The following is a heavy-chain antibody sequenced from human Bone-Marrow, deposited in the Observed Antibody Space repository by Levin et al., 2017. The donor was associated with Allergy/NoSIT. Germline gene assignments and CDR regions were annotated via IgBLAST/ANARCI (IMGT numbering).Heavy chain of an antibody. Sequence: LSLTCAASGFTFDDYAMHWVRQAPGKGLEWVSGISWNSGRIGYADSVKGRFSISRDNAKNSLYLQMNSLRAEDTALYYCAKDKGRYYDTSGYNWFDPWGQGTLVTVSS. CDR3: AKDKGRYYDTSGYNWFDP. D-gene: IGHD3-22*01. J-gene: IGHJ5*02. CDR1: GFTFDDYA. CDR2: ISWNSGRI. V-gene: IGHV3-9*01.